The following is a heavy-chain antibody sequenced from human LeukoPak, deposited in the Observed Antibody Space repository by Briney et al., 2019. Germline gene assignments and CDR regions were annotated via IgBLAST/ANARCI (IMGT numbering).Heavy chain of an antibody. CDR1: GFTFGDYA. CDR2: IRSKAYGGTT. J-gene: IGHJ4*02. CDR3: TRVPYCGGDCYHVDY. Sequence: GGSLRLSCTASGFTFGDYAMSWVRQAPGKGLEWVGFIRSKAYGGTTEYAASVKSRFTISRDDSKSIAYLQMNSLKTEDTAVYYCTRVPYCGGDCYHVDYWGQGTLVTVSS. V-gene: IGHV3-49*04. D-gene: IGHD2-21*02.